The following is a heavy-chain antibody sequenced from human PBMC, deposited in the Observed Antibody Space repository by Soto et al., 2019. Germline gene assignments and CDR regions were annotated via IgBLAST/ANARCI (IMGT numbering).Heavy chain of an antibody. CDR2: VDNSGNT. J-gene: IGHJ5*02. CDR1: SGSISTYY. D-gene: IGHD6-25*01. Sequence: PSETLSLTCTVSSGSISTYYWSWIRRPPGKGLEWIGCVDNSGNTDYNPSLKSRVTISVDTSKNQFSLKMNSMTAADTAVYYCARVRISAAANWFDPWGQGTLVTVSS. CDR3: ARVRISAAANWFDP. V-gene: IGHV4-59*01.